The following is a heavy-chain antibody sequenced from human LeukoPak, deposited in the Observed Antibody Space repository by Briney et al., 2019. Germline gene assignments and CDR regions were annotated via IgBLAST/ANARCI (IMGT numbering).Heavy chain of an antibody. Sequence: ASVKVSCKVSGYTLTELSMHWVRQAPGKGLEWMGGFDPEDGETIYAQKFQGRVTMTEDTSTDTAYMELSSLRSEDTAVYYWATYYYDSSGFQFDYWGQGTLVTVSS. J-gene: IGHJ4*02. V-gene: IGHV1-24*01. CDR1: GYTLTELS. CDR2: FDPEDGET. CDR3: ATYYYDSSGFQFDY. D-gene: IGHD3-22*01.